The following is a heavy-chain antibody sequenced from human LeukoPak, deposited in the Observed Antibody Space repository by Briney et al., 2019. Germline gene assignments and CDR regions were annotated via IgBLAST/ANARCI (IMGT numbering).Heavy chain of an antibody. Sequence: GGSLRLSCAASGFVFENYWMNWVRQVPGKGLEWLANINYGGNEKYYVDSVKGRFTISRDNAKNSLYLQMNSLRVEDTAVYYCAKDRISMVRGARPWGAFDIWGQGTMVTVSS. CDR1: GFVFENYW. D-gene: IGHD3-10*01. CDR3: AKDRISMVRGARPWGAFDI. J-gene: IGHJ3*02. CDR2: INYGGNEK. V-gene: IGHV3-7*01.